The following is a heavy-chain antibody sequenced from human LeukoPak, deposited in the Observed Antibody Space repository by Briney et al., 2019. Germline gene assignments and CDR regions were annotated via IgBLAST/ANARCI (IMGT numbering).Heavy chain of an antibody. CDR2: ISAYNGNT. Sequence: GASVKVSCKASGYTFTSYDISWVRQAPGQGLEWMGWISAYNGNTNYAQKLQGRVTMTTDTSTSTAYMALRSLISDDTAVYYCARRGYSSGWYAFDIWGQGTMVTVSS. D-gene: IGHD6-19*01. CDR1: GYTFTSYD. CDR3: ARRGYSSGWYAFDI. V-gene: IGHV1-18*01. J-gene: IGHJ3*02.